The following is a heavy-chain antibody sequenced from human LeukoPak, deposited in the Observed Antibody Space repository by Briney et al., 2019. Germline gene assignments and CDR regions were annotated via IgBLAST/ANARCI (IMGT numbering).Heavy chain of an antibody. CDR1: GFTFSSYW. CDR2: IKQNGSEK. CDR3: ARDGGDYGNWFDP. J-gene: IGHJ5*02. D-gene: IGHD2-21*02. Sequence: GGSLRLSCAASGFTFSSYWMSWVRQAPGKGLEWVANIKQNGSEKYYVDSVKGRFTISRDNAKNSLYLQMNSLRAEDTAVYYCARDGGDYGNWFDPWGQGTLVTVSS. V-gene: IGHV3-7*01.